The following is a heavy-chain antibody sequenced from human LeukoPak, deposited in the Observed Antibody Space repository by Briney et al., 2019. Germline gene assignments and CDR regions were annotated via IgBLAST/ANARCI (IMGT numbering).Heavy chain of an antibody. J-gene: IGHJ3*02. V-gene: IGHV3-74*01. CDR3: ARGSRDGSSRI. CDR2: INSDGSST. CDR1: GFTFSSYA. Sequence: PGGSLRLSCAASGFTFSSYAMGWVRQAPGKGLVWVSRINSDGSSTSYADSVKGRFTISRDNAKNTLYLQMDSLRAEDTAVYYCARGSRDGSSRIWGQGTMVTVSS. D-gene: IGHD5-24*01.